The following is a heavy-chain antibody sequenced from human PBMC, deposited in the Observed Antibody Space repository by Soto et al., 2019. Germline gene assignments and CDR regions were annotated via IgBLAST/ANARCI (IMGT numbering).Heavy chain of an antibody. CDR3: TRPRTTSYYYGMDL. J-gene: IGHJ6*02. Sequence: QVQLVQSGAEVKKPGASVKVSCKASGYTFTSYDINWVRQATGQGLEWMGWMNPNSGNTGYAQKFQGRVTMTRKTYRITAYMPLSSLRSEDRALHSCTRPRTTSYYYGMDLWGRGTAVTISS. D-gene: IGHD4-17*01. CDR2: MNPNSGNT. CDR1: GYTFTSYD. V-gene: IGHV1-8*01.